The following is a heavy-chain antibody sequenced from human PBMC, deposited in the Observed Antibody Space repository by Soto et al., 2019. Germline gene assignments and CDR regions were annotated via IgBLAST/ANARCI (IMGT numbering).Heavy chain of an antibody. CDR2: IWYDGSNK. J-gene: IGHJ4*02. CDR3: ARGSSIAAPSDDPFDY. CDR1: GFTFSPYP. Sequence: GGSLRLSCAASGFTFSPYPMNWVRQAPGKGLEWVAVIWYDGSNKYYADSVKGRFTISRDNSKNTLYLQMNSRRAEDTAVYYCARGSSIAAPSDDPFDYWGQGTLVTVSS. D-gene: IGHD6-6*01. V-gene: IGHV3-33*08.